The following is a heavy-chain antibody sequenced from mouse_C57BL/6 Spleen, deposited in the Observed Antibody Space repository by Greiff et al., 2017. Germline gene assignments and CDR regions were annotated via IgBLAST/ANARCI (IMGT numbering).Heavy chain of an antibody. CDR2: IYPSDSET. V-gene: IGHV1-61*01. CDR1: GYTFTSYW. Sequence: QVQLQQPGAELVRPGSSVKLSCKASGYTFTSYWMDWVKQRPGQGLEWIGNIYPSDSETHYNQKFKDKATLTVDKSSSTAYMQLSSLTSEDSAVYYCARRGFRGSSDVPFAYWGQGTLVTVSA. D-gene: IGHD1-1*01. J-gene: IGHJ3*01. CDR3: ARRGFRGSSDVPFAY.